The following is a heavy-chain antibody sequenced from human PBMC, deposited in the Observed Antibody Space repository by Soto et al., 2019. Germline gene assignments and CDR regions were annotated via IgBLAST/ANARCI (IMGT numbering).Heavy chain of an antibody. CDR1: AYTFTSYY. CDR2: INPSGGST. D-gene: IGHD3-3*01. V-gene: IGHV1-46*01. J-gene: IGHJ6*02. CDR3: ARDLKGITIFGVVHYGMDV. Sequence: SVKVWFKASAYTFTSYYMHWVRQAPVQGLEWMGIINPSGGSTSYAQKFQGGVTMTRDTSTSTVYMELSSLRSEDTAVYYCARDLKGITIFGVVHYGMDVWGQGTKVTVYS.